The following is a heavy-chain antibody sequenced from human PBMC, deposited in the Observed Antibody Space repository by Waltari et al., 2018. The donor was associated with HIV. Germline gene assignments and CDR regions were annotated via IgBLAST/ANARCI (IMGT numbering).Heavy chain of an antibody. J-gene: IGHJ6*02. CDR1: GYTFTSYG. CDR3: ARGPQGYVDWLPSYYYYGMDV. D-gene: IGHD3-9*01. CDR2: ISAYNGNT. V-gene: IGHV1-18*01. Sequence: QVQLVQSGAEVKKPGASVKVSCKASGYTFTSYGISWVRQAPGQGLEWMGWISAYNGNTNYAQKLQGRVTMTTDTSTSTAYMELRSLRSDDTAVYYCARGPQGYVDWLPSYYYYGMDVWGQGTTVTVSS.